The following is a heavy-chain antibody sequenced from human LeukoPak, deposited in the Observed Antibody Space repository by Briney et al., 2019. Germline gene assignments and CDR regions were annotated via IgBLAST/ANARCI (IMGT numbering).Heavy chain of an antibody. V-gene: IGHV4-30-4*01. CDR2: IYYSGST. J-gene: IGHJ5*02. CDR1: GGSISSGDYY. D-gene: IGHD4-17*01. Sequence: SETLSLTCTVSGGSISSGDYYWSWIRQPPGKGLEWIGYIYYSGSTYYNPSLKSRVTISVDTSKNQFSLKLSSVTAADTAVYYCASFYGDHGKNWFDPWGQGTLVTVSS. CDR3: ASFYGDHGKNWFDP.